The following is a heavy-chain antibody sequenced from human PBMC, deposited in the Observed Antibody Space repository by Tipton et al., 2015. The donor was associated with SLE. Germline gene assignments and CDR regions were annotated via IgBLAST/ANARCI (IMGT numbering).Heavy chain of an antibody. D-gene: IGHD6-13*01. CDR2: IYSGGST. Sequence: SLRLSCAASGFTVSSNYMSWVRQAPGKGLEWVSVIYSGGSTYYADSVKGRFTISRHNSKNTLYLQMNSLRAEDTAVYYCAAAGTRYYYYMDVGGKGTTVTVSS. CDR3: AAAGTRYYYYMDV. J-gene: IGHJ6*03. CDR1: GFTVSSNY. V-gene: IGHV3-53*04.